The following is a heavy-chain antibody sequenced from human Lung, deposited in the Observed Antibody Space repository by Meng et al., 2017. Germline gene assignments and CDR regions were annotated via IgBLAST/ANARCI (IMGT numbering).Heavy chain of an antibody. CDR3: AREIVVVPAATEGRDY. D-gene: IGHD2-2*01. CDR2: INPNSGGT. Sequence: ASVKVSCKASGYTFTGYYMHWVRQAPGQGLEWMGRINPNSGGTNYAQKFQGRVTMTRDTSISTAYMELSRLRSDDTAVYYCAREIVVVPAATEGRDYWGQGTRVTVSS. J-gene: IGHJ4*02. CDR1: GYTFTGYY. V-gene: IGHV1-2*06.